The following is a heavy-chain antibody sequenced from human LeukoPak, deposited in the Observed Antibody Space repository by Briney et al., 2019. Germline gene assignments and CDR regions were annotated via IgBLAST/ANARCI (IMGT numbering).Heavy chain of an antibody. Sequence: ASVKVSCKASGYTFTSYYMHWVRQAPGQGLEWMGIINPSGGSTNNAQKFQGRVTMTRDTSTSTVYMGLSSLRSEDTAVYYCARGPSYDYVWGSYRNWGDYYYGMDVWGKGTTVTVSS. CDR3: ARGPSYDYVWGSYRNWGDYYYGMDV. CDR1: GYTFTSYY. V-gene: IGHV1-46*01. J-gene: IGHJ6*04. CDR2: INPSGGST. D-gene: IGHD3-16*02.